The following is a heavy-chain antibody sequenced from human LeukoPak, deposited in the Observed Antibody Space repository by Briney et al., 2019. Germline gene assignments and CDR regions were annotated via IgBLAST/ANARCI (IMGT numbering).Heavy chain of an antibody. J-gene: IGHJ4*02. V-gene: IGHV3-33*06. D-gene: IGHD2-21*02. CDR1: GFTFSSYT. CDR2: IWYDGSKK. CDR3: AKGGDGSLNY. Sequence: GGSLTLSCAASGFTFSSYTMHWVRQAPGKGLEWVAVIWYDGSKKYYADSVKGRFTISRDNSQNTLYLQMNSLRAEDTAVYYCAKGGDGSLNYWGQGTLVTVSS.